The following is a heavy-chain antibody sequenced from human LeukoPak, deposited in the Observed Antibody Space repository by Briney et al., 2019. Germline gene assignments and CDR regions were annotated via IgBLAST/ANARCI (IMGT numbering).Heavy chain of an antibody. D-gene: IGHD2-15*01. CDR3: AKDCNGGNCYIDY. CDR2: IYTSGST. V-gene: IGHV4-4*07. Sequence: KPSETLSLTCSVSGGFISSYYWSWIRQPAGKGLEWIGRIYTSGSTNYNPSLKSRVTMSVDTSKNQFSLNLSSVTAADTAIYYCAKDCNGGNCYIDYWGQGTLVTVAS. J-gene: IGHJ4*02. CDR1: GGFISSYY.